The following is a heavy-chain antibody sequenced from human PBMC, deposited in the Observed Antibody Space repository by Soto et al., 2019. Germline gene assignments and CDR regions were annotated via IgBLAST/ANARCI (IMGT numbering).Heavy chain of an antibody. CDR3: VKEANPFINTLVMVVFDY. J-gene: IGHJ4*02. CDR1: GFTFRVHS. CDR2: ITRDGRST. V-gene: IGHV3-64D*06. D-gene: IGHD3-10*01. Sequence: GSLRLSCSATGFTFRVHSMHWVRQTPGKGLEYISAITRDGRSTYYADSVKGRFTVSRDNSRDTLYLRMSSLRPEDTGLYFCVKEANPFINTLVMVVFDYWGQGTLVTVSS.